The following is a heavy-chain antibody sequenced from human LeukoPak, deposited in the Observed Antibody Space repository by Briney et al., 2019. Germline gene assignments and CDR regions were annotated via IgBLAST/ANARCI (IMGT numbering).Heavy chain of an antibody. V-gene: IGHV4-59*01. J-gene: IGHJ5*02. CDR2: IYYSGST. CDR3: ARSPYYYDSSGYYYFWFDP. Sequence: SETLSLTCTVSGGSISSYYWSWIRQPPGKGLEWIGCIYYSGSTNYNPSLKSRVTISVDTSKNQFSLKLSSVTAADTAVYYCARSPYYYDSSGYYYFWFDPWGQGTLVTVSS. CDR1: GGSISSYY. D-gene: IGHD3-22*01.